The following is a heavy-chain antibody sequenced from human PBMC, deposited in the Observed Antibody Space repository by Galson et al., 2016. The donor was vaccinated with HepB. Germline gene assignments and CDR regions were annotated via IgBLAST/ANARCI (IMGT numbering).Heavy chain of an antibody. V-gene: IGHV3-11*01. D-gene: IGHD3-9*01. J-gene: IGHJ4*02. CDR1: GFTFSDYY. Sequence: SLRLSCAVSGFTFSDYYMTWIRQAPGKGLEWISYIGMSDTTIYYADSVKGRFTVSRDNANRSLYLQMNRLRAEDTAVYYCARTWYYSILSGYYPYFDDWGQGTLVTVSP. CDR3: ARTWYYSILSGYYPYFDD. CDR2: IGMSDTTI.